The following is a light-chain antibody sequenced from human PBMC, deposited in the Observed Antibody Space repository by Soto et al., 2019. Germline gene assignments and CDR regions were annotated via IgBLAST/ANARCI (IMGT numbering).Light chain of an antibody. V-gene: IGKV3-15*01. Sequence: EIVMTQSPATLSVSPGERATLSCMASQSVSSNLAWYQQKPGQAPRLLIYGASTRATGIPARFSGTGSGTDFTLTVSSLQSEDFAVYYCQQYDNWPQTFGQGTKVDI. J-gene: IGKJ1*01. CDR1: QSVSSN. CDR2: GAS. CDR3: QQYDNWPQT.